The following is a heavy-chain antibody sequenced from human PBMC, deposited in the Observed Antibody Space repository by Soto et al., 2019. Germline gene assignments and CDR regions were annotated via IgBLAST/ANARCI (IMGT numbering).Heavy chain of an antibody. CDR2: INPSGGST. CDR1: GYTFTSYY. Sequence: ASVKVSCKASGYTFTSYYMHWVRQAPGQGLEWLGIINPSGGSTSYAQKFRGRVTMTRDTSTSTVYMELCSLRSEDTAVYYCARDRGHSSSWDYFDYWGLGTLVTVSS. CDR3: ARDRGHSSSWDYFDY. D-gene: IGHD6-13*01. J-gene: IGHJ4*02. V-gene: IGHV1-46*01.